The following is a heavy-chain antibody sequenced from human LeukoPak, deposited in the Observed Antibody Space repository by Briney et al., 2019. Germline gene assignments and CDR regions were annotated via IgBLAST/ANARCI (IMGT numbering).Heavy chain of an antibody. J-gene: IGHJ6*02. CDR2: IYSGGST. D-gene: IGHD3-22*01. V-gene: IGHV3-53*01. Sequence: PGGSLRLSCAASGFTVSSNYMSWVRQAPGKGLEWVSVIYSGGSTYYADSVKGRFTISRDNSKNTLYLQMNSLRAEDTAVYYCARDSVVRGTGPYHYYYDSSGYYHYYGMDVWGQGTTVTVSS. CDR3: ARDSVVRGTGPYHYYYDSSGYYHYYGMDV. CDR1: GFTVSSNY.